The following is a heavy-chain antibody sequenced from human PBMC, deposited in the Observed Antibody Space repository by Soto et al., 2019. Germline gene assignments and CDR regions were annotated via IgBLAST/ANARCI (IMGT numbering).Heavy chain of an antibody. J-gene: IGHJ4*02. CDR1: GGSISGSY. Sequence: HXGTLSLRSRVSGGSISGSYWSWMRQSPGKGLEWLGYVYYTGSTNYSPSLRSRVSISVDTSKNEFSLRLSSVTAADTAVYFCARSVAVPGAHIDYWGQGTQVTVSS. D-gene: IGHD6-19*01. CDR2: VYYTGST. V-gene: IGHV4-59*07. CDR3: ARSVAVPGAHIDY.